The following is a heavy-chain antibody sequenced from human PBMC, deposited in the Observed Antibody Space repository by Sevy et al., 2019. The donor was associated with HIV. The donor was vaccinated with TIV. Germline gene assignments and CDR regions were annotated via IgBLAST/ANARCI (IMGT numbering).Heavy chain of an antibody. Sequence: GGSLRLSCAASGFTFSSHWMTWVRQAPGKGLEWVANIKQDGSDKYYVDSVKGRFTISRDNGKNSLYLQMNSLRVEDKAVDYWARGGAAISWGLGTLVTVSS. J-gene: IGHJ5*02. CDR3: ARGGAAIS. D-gene: IGHD3-3*01. CDR1: GFTFSSHW. V-gene: IGHV3-7*04. CDR2: IKQDGSDK.